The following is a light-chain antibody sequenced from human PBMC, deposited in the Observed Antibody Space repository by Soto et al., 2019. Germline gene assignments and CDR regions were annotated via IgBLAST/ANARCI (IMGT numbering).Light chain of an antibody. Sequence: DIQLTQSPSFLSASVGDRVTITCRASQGLNSYFAWYQQKAGKAPKLLLYATSTLQSVFPSRFSGSGSGTEFTLTISSLQPEDFATYYCQQFNTYPVTFGGGTKVEIK. CDR3: QQFNTYPVT. CDR1: QGLNSY. CDR2: ATS. V-gene: IGKV1-9*01. J-gene: IGKJ4*01.